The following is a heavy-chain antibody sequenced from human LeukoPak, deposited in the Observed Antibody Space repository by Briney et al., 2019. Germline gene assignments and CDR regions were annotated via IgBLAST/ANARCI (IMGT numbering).Heavy chain of an antibody. Sequence: GGSLRLSCAASGFTFSTYGMSWVRQAPGKGLEWVSGLSYTGETTFYADSVKGRFIISRDTSKNTLYLQMNSLRAEDTAVYYCAKASSYYYDSSGDFWGQGTLVTVSS. D-gene: IGHD3-22*01. CDR1: GFTFSTYG. CDR2: LSYTGETT. J-gene: IGHJ4*02. CDR3: AKASSYYYDSSGDF. V-gene: IGHV3-23*01.